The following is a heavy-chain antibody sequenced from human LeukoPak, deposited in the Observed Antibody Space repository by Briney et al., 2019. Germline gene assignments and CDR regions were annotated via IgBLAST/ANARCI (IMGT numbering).Heavy chain of an antibody. D-gene: IGHD3-22*01. V-gene: IGHV4-39*07. CDR2: IYYSATT. Sequence: PSQTLSLTCTVSRGSLNSSSYYCGSIRHPPGNGLELIGTIYYSATTTSNPSLKSRVTISVDTSKNQFSLKLSSVTAADTAVYYCARGNFRAVVVVMAYYYYYYMDVWGKGTTVTISS. CDR3: ARGNFRAVVVVMAYYYYYYMDV. CDR1: RGSLNSSSYY. J-gene: IGHJ6*03.